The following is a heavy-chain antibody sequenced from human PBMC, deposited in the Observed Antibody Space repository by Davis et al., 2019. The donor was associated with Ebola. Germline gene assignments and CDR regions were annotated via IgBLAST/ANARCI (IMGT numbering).Heavy chain of an antibody. J-gene: IGHJ4*02. Sequence: MPSETLSLTCAVSGGFVSSGGYSWNWIRQPPGKGLEWIGYYYYTGSTYYNPSLKSRVTISVDTSKNQFSLKLSSVTAADTAVYYCSGLAGEDYWSQGTLVTVSS. V-gene: IGHV4-30-2*03. CDR3: SGLAGEDY. CDR1: GGFVSSGGYS. CDR2: YYYTGST. D-gene: IGHD6-19*01.